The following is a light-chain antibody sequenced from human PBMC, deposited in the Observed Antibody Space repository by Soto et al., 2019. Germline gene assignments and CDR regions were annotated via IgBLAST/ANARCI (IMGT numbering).Light chain of an antibody. CDR3: QQYGSSWF. J-gene: IGKJ3*01. Sequence: EIVLTQSPGTLSLSPGERATLSCRASQSVARNYLAWYQQKPGQAPRLLIYGASSRATGIPDRFSGSGSGTVFALTISRLELEDFALYYCQQYGSSWFFGPGTKGYIK. CDR1: QSVARNY. V-gene: IGKV3-20*01. CDR2: GAS.